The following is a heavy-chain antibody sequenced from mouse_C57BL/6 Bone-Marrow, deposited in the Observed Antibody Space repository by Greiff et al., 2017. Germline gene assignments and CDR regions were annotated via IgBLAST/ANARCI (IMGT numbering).Heavy chain of an antibody. CDR1: GFTFSSYG. CDR2: ISSGGSYT. CDR3: ARGYYNYFDY. J-gene: IGHJ2*01. V-gene: IGHV5-6*01. Sequence: EVQLVESGGDLMKPGGSLKLSCAASGFTFSSYGMSWVRQTPDKRLEWVATISSGGSYTYYPDSVKGRFTISTDNAKNTLYLQLSSLKSEDTAMYYCARGYYNYFDYGGQGNTPTVSA. D-gene: IGHD2-3*01.